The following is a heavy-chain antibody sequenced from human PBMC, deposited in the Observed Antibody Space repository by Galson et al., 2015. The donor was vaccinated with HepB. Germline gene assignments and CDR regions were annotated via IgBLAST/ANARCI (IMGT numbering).Heavy chain of an antibody. D-gene: IGHD3-22*01. J-gene: IGHJ3*02. CDR1: GFTVSSYG. CDR2: ISYDGSNK. CDR3: AKERGYYDLGSFDI. Sequence: SLRLSCAASGFTVSSYGMHWVRQAPGKGLEWVAVISYDGSNKYYADSVKGRFTTSRDNSKNTLYLQMNRLRAEDTALYYCAKERGYYDLGSFDIWGQGTMVTVSS. V-gene: IGHV3-30*18.